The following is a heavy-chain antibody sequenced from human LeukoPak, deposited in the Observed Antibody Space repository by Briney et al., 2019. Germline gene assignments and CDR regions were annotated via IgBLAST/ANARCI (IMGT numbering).Heavy chain of an antibody. J-gene: IGHJ5*02. V-gene: IGHV3-74*01. Sequence: GGSLRLSCVASGFSFRSYWMPWVRQVPGKGLVWVSRVSADGSSTSYADAVKGRFTISRDNAKNTVDLQMSGLRAEDTAIYYCTRDKYGGTFDPWGQGTLVTVSS. D-gene: IGHD2-15*01. CDR2: VSADGSST. CDR1: GFSFRSYW. CDR3: TRDKYGGTFDP.